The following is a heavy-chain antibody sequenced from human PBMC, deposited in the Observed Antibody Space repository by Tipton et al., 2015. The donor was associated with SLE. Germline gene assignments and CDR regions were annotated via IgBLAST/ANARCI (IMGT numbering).Heavy chain of an antibody. CDR3: AKDLNDFWGGYFHH. CDR2: IKSKTDGGTT. V-gene: IGHV3-15*01. D-gene: IGHD3-3*01. J-gene: IGHJ1*01. CDR1: GFTFRNAW. Sequence: GSLRLSCAASGFTFRNAWMNWVRQAPGKGLEWVGRIKSKTDGGTTDYAAPVKGRITNSRDDSKNTLYLQMNSLRAEDTAVYFCAKDLNDFWGGYFHHWGQGTLVTVSS.